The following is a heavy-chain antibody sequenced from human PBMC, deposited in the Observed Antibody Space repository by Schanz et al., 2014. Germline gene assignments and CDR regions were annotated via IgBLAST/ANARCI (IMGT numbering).Heavy chain of an antibody. V-gene: IGHV3-33*01. CDR3: ARDHTTESYYSAGPPIDY. D-gene: IGHD1-26*01. CDR2: IWYDGSNK. J-gene: IGHJ4*02. Sequence: QVQLVESGGGVVQPGRSPRLSCAASGFTFSSYGMHWVRQAPGKGLEWVAVIWYDGSNKYYADSVKGRFTISRDNSKNTLFLQMNSLRAEDTAVYYCARDHTTESYYSAGPPIDYWGQGTLLTVSS. CDR1: GFTFSSYG.